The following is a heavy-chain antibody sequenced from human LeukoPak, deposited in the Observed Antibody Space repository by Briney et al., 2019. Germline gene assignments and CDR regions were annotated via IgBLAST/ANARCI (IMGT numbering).Heavy chain of an antibody. D-gene: IGHD6-19*01. CDR1: GFTFSDAW. Sequence: GGSLRLSCAASGFTFSDAWMTWVRQAPGKGLERVGRIKSKTDGGTTDYAAPVKGRFTISRDDSKTTLYLQMNSLKTEDTAVYYCTTGFSGWSFFDYWGQGTLVIVSS. J-gene: IGHJ4*02. CDR2: IKSKTDGGTT. V-gene: IGHV3-15*01. CDR3: TTGFSGWSFFDY.